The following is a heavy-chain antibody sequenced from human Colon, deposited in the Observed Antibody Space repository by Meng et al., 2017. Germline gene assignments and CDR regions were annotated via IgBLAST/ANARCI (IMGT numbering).Heavy chain of an antibody. V-gene: IGHV4-4*02. Sequence: QVQLQESGPGLVTPSETLSLTCAVSGGSISRSDWWSWVRQPPGKGLEWIGETSHSGSTNYSPSLKSRVTISLDKSKNQLSLKLNSVTAADTAVYYCARGPLDYWGQGTLVTVSS. CDR1: GGSISRSDW. J-gene: IGHJ4*02. CDR3: ARGPLDY. CDR2: TSHSGST.